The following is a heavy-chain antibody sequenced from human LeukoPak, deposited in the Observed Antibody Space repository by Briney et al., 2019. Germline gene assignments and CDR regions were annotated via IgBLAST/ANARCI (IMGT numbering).Heavy chain of an antibody. Sequence: MGWVSAYNGNTNYAQKLQGRVTMTTDTSTSTAYMELRSLRSDDTAVYYCARDGTGDDAFDIWGQGTMVTVSS. D-gene: IGHD7-27*01. V-gene: IGHV1-18*01. J-gene: IGHJ3*02. CDR3: ARDGTGDDAFDI. CDR2: VSAYNGNT.